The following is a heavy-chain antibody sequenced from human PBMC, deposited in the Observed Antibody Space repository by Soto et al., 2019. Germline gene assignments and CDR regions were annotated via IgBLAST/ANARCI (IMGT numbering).Heavy chain of an antibody. CDR3: ARGGSWGPDF. V-gene: IGHV3-7*01. CDR1: GFTFSDFW. D-gene: IGHD2-15*01. CDR2: IKHDGSEK. Sequence: EVQLVESGGDLVQPGGSLRLSCAASGFTFSDFWMNWVRQAPGKGLDWVANIKHDGSEKYYVDSVEGRFTISRDNTKDSLYLQMNSLRAEDTDVYYCARGGSWGPDFWGQGTLVTVSS. J-gene: IGHJ4*02.